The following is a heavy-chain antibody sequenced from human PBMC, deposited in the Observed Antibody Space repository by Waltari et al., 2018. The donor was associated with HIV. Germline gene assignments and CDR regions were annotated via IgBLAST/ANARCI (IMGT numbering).Heavy chain of an antibody. J-gene: IGHJ4*02. CDR2: ISSSSTTI. CDR1: GFLFRPYS. CDR3: ARDYCSSTSCTVDY. V-gene: IGHV3-48*01. Sequence: EVQLVESGGGLVQPGGSLRLSCAASGFLFRPYSMNWVCQAQGKGLEWVSHISSSSTTIYYADSVKGRFTISRDNAKNSLYLQMNSLRAEDTAVYYCARDYCSSTSCTVDYWGQGTLVTVSS. D-gene: IGHD2-2*01.